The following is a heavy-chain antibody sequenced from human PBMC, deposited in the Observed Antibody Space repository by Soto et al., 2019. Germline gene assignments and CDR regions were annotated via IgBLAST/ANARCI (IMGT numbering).Heavy chain of an antibody. CDR1: GGSISSGGYY. CDR3: ARDKDSSSWYHTRDYGMDV. Sequence: SETLPLTCTVSGGSISSGGYYWSWIRRHPGKGLEWIGYIYYSGSTYYNPSLKSRVTISVDTSKNQFSLKLSSVTAADTAVYYCARDKDSSSWYHTRDYGMDVWGQGTTVTVSS. J-gene: IGHJ6*02. V-gene: IGHV4-31*03. D-gene: IGHD6-13*01. CDR2: IYYSGST.